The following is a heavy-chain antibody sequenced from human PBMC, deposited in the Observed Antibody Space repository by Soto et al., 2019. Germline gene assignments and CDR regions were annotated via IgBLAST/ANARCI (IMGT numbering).Heavy chain of an antibody. CDR3: ARELYSSGWYFGWFDP. CDR2: IYYSGST. D-gene: IGHD6-19*01. J-gene: IGHJ5*02. CDR1: GGSISSGGYY. Sequence: QVQLQESGPGLVKPSQTLSLTCTVSGGSISSGGYYWSWIRQHPGKGLEWIGYIYYSGSTYYNPSLKSRVTISVDTSKNQFSLKLSSVTAADTAVYYCARELYSSGWYFGWFDPWGQGTLVTVSS. V-gene: IGHV4-31*03.